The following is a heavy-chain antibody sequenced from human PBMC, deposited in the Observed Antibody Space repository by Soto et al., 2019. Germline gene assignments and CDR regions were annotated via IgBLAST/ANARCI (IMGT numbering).Heavy chain of an antibody. D-gene: IGHD2-8*01. CDR2: IHHSGLT. CDR3: AGKPNALYYFDD. J-gene: IGHJ4*02. V-gene: IGHV4-31*02. Sequence: SETLSLTCTVSGDSISSIDYYWSWTRHLPGKGLEWIGYIHHSGLTYYNPSLKSRVHLSVDTPKNQLSLNLNSVTAADTAVYYCAGKPNALYYFDDWGQGALVTVSS. CDR1: GDSISSIDYY.